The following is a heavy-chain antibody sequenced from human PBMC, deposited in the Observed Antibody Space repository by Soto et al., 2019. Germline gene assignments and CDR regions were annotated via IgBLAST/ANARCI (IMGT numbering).Heavy chain of an antibody. D-gene: IGHD4-17*01. J-gene: IGHJ6*02. CDR2: ISYDGSNK. V-gene: IGHV3-30-3*01. Sequence: QVQLVESGGGVVQPGRSLRLSCAASGFTFSSYAMHWVRQAPGKGLEWVAVISYDGSNKYYADSVKGRFTISRDNSKNTLYLQMNSLRAEDTAVYYCARDQGTGTRATVTLGDYYYYGMDVWGQGTTVTVSS. CDR1: GFTFSSYA. CDR3: ARDQGTGTRATVTLGDYYYYGMDV.